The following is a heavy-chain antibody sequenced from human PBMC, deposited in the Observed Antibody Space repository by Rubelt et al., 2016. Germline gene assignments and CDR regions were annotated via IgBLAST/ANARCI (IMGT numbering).Heavy chain of an antibody. Sequence: QLQLQESGPGLVKPSETLSLTCTVSGGSISSSSYYWGWIRQPPGKGLEWIGSIYYSGSTYYNPSLKSRVTISVDTSKSQFSLKLSSVTAADTAVYYCARCGYYYDSSGYYCDYWGQGTLVTVSS. CDR1: GGSISSSSYY. CDR3: ARCGYYYDSSGYYCDY. J-gene: IGHJ4*02. D-gene: IGHD3-22*01. V-gene: IGHV4-39*01. CDR2: IYYSGST.